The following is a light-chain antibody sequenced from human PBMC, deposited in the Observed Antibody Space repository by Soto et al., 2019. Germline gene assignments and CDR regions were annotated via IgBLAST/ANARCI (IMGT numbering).Light chain of an antibody. CDR2: EVS. V-gene: IGLV2-8*01. Sequence: QSALTQPPSASGSPGQSVTISCTGTSSDVGDYHYVSWYQQHPGKAPKLMIYEVSKRPSGVPDRFSGSKSGNTASLTVSGLQAEDEADYYCSSYAGSLYVFGTGTKLTVL. CDR1: SSDVGDYHY. CDR3: SSYAGSLYV. J-gene: IGLJ1*01.